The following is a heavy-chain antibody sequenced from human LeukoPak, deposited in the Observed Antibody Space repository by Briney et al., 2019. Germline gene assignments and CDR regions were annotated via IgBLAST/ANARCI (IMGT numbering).Heavy chain of an antibody. D-gene: IGHD6-19*01. CDR3: AKVSLGAVAGTGD. J-gene: IGHJ4*02. Sequence: GGSLRLSCAASGFTFSRYGMSWVRQAPGKGLEWVSAIGASGGTTYYADSVKGRFTISRDNSKNTLYLQMSSLRVEDTAVYYCAKVSLGAVAGTGDWGQGTLVTVSS. CDR1: GFTFSRYG. V-gene: IGHV3-23*01. CDR2: IGASGGTT.